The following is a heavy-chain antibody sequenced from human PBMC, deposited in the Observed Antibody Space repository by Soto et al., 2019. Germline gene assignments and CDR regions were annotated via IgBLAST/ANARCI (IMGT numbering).Heavy chain of an antibody. D-gene: IGHD6-19*01. CDR1: GFNFKKFA. V-gene: IGHV3-23*01. CDR2: ISCCGGST. J-gene: IGHJ4*02. Sequence: EVHLLESGGGVVQPGGSLRLSCEASGFNFKKFAMGWVRQAPGEGLEWVSGISCCGGSTSYADSVEGRFTLARDDSKNTLSLHLDSLRFEDTARYFCAKADGEQWLIPHLDNWGQGTLVTVS. CDR3: AKADGEQWLIPHLDN.